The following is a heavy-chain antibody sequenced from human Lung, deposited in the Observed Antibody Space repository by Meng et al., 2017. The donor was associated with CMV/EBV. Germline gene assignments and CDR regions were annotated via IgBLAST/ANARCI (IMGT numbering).Heavy chain of an antibody. CDR1: GYTFISYG. CDR2: ISAYNGRT. CDR3: ARGGYSDYDVRGSDYYYGMDV. Sequence: SVXVSXXASGYTFISYGISWVRQAPGQGLEWMGWISAYNGRTNYAQKFQGRVTMTTDTSTNTAYTELRSLRSDDTAVYFCARGGYSDYDVRGSDYYYGMDVWGQVIXVTGAS. J-gene: IGHJ6*01. V-gene: IGHV1-18*01. D-gene: IGHD5-12*01.